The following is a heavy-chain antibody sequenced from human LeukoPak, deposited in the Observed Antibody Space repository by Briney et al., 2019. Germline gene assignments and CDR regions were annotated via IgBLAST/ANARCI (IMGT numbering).Heavy chain of an antibody. Sequence: SQTLSLTCAGSGGSISSGGYSWSWIRQPPGKGLEWIGYISHSGSTFYNPSLKSRVTISVDRSKNQFSPKLSSVTAADTAVYYCARYSSSWPYWYFDLWGRGTLVTVSS. CDR1: GGSISSGGYS. CDR2: ISHSGST. D-gene: IGHD6-13*01. V-gene: IGHV4-30-2*01. J-gene: IGHJ2*01. CDR3: ARYSSSWPYWYFDL.